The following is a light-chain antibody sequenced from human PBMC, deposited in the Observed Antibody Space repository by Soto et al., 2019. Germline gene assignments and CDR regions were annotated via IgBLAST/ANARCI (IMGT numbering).Light chain of an antibody. CDR3: QQYKNWPPIA. V-gene: IGKV3-15*01. CDR2: GAS. CDR1: QSVNNN. J-gene: IGKJ5*01. Sequence: EIVLTQSPGTLSLSPGERATLSCTASQSVNNNVAWNQQEPGQAPRLLIYGASTRATGIPARFSGSGSGTEFTLTISSLQSEDFAVYFCQQYKNWPPIAFGQGTRLEI.